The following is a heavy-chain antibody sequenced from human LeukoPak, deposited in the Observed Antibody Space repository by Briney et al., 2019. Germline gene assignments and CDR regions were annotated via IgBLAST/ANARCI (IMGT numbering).Heavy chain of an antibody. V-gene: IGHV4-39*07. CDR1: GGSINSGDYY. CDR2: INHSGST. CDR3: ARGRRGDLYYFDY. Sequence: SETLSLTCTVSGGSINSGDYYWVWIRQPPGKGLEWIGEINHSGSTNYNPSLKSRVTISVDTSKNQFSLKLSSVTAADTAVYYCARGRRGDLYYFDYWGQGTLVTVSS. D-gene: IGHD4-17*01. J-gene: IGHJ4*02.